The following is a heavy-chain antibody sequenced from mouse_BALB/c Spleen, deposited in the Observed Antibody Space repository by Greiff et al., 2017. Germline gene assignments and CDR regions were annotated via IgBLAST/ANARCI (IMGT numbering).Heavy chain of an antibody. V-gene: IGHV14-1*02. Sequence: EVKLMESGAELVRPGALVKLSCKASGFNIKDYYMHWVKQRPEQGLEWIGWIDPENGNTIYDPKFQGKASITADTSSNTAYLQLSSLTSEDTAVYYCAPSSDHSHYAMDYWGQGTSVTVSS. D-gene: IGHD6-1*01. J-gene: IGHJ4*01. CDR1: GFNIKDYY. CDR2: IDPENGNT. CDR3: APSSDHSHYAMDY.